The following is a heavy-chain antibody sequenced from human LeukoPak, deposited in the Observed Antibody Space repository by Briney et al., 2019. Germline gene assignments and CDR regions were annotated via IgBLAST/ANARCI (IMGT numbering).Heavy chain of an antibody. CDR2: IYPGDSGP. CDR3: GMSGDRVPLQDDVFDV. V-gene: IGHV5-51*01. CDR1: GYSFTSYC. Sequence: GESLKISCKVSGYSFTSYCIGWVRQMPGKGLEWMGIIYPGDSGPTYSPSFQGQVTISVDKSISTAYLQWSSLQASDTAMYYCGMSGDRVPLQDDVFDVWGQGTMVAVST. D-gene: IGHD1-26*01. J-gene: IGHJ3*01.